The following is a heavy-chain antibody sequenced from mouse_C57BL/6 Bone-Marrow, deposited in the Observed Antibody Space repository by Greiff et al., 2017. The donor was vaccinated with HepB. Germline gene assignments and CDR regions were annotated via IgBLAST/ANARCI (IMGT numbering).Heavy chain of an antibody. CDR2: IRSKSSNYAT. V-gene: IGHV10-3*01. D-gene: IGHD1-1*01. CDR1: GFTFNTYA. CDR3: VRKPPDYYGSSYEYFDV. Sequence: EVQRVESGGGLVQPKGSLKLSCAASGFTFNTYAMHWVRQAPGKGLEWVARIRSKSSNYATYYADSVKDRFTISRDDSQSMLYLQMNNLKTEDTAMYYCVRKPPDYYGSSYEYFDVWGTGTTVTVSS. J-gene: IGHJ1*03.